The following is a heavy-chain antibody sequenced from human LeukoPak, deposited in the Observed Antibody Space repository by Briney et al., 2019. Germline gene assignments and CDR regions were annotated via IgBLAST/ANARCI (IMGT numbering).Heavy chain of an antibody. CDR3: AKDTMFYDILTGYPHFDY. CDR2: ISGSGDNT. D-gene: IGHD3-9*01. J-gene: IGHJ4*02. Sequence: GGSLRLSCAASGFTFSTYSMNWVRQAPGKGLEWVSAISGSGDNTHYADSVKGRFTISRDNSKNTLYLQMNTLRAEDTAVYYCAKDTMFYDILTGYPHFDYWGQGTLVTVSS. V-gene: IGHV3-23*01. CDR1: GFTFSTYS.